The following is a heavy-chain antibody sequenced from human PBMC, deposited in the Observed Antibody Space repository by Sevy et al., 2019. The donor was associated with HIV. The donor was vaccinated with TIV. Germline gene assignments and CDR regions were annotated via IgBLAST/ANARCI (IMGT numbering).Heavy chain of an antibody. CDR1: GFTFSSYA. Sequence: GGSLRLSCAASGFTFSSYAMSWVRQAPGKGLEWVSAISGSGGSTYYAHSVKGRFTISRDNSKNTLYLQMNSLRAEDTAVYYCAKRSAVGTIQHWGQGTLVTVSS. CDR2: ISGSGGST. J-gene: IGHJ1*01. D-gene: IGHD1-26*01. CDR3: AKRSAVGTIQH. V-gene: IGHV3-23*01.